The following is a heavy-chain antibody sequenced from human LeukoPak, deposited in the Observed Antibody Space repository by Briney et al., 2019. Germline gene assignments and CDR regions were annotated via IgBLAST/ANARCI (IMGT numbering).Heavy chain of an antibody. V-gene: IGHV3-7*01. D-gene: IGHD5-12*01. Sequence: GTSLRLSCAASGFTFIHHGFHWVRQAPGKGLEWVANIKQDGSEKNYVDSVKGRFTISRDNAKDSLELQMNSLRDEDTAVYYCARAGGYASSWAYWGQGTLVTVSS. CDR2: IKQDGSEK. J-gene: IGHJ4*02. CDR1: GFTFIHHG. CDR3: ARAGGYASSWAY.